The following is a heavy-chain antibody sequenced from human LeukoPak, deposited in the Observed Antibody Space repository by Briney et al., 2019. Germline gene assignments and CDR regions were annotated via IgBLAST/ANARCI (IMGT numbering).Heavy chain of an antibody. J-gene: IGHJ4*02. Sequence: SATLSLTCTVAGGSISSYYWSWIRQHPGKGLEWLGYIYYSGSTNYTPSVKSRVTISVDTSKNQFSLKLSSVTAADTAVYYCARFPDYYGDCHFDYWGQGTLVTVSS. CDR3: ARFPDYYGDCHFDY. D-gene: IGHD4-17*01. CDR2: IYYSGST. CDR1: GGSISSYY. V-gene: IGHV4-59*01.